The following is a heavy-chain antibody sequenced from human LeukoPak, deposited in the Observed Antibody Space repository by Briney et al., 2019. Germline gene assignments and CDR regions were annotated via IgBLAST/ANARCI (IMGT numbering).Heavy chain of an antibody. CDR1: GYSFPTYW. CDR3: ARSGVPGAMTWFDP. V-gene: IGHV5-51*01. CDR2: IYPGGSDT. D-gene: IGHD2-2*01. Sequence: GESLKTSCRASGYSFPTYWIAWVRQVPGKGLEWMGIIYPGGSDTRYSPSFQGQVTISADKSTNTAYLQWRSLKASDTAMYYCARSGVPGAMTWFDPWGQGTLVTVSS. J-gene: IGHJ5*02.